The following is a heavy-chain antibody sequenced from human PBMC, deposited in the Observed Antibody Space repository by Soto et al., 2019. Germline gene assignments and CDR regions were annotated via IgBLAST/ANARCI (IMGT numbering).Heavy chain of an antibody. CDR3: ARQRGYTIFGVAYYFDY. CDR1: GGTFSSYA. D-gene: IGHD3-3*01. V-gene: IGHV1-69*13. CDR2: IIPIFGTA. J-gene: IGHJ4*02. Sequence: SVKVSCKASGGTFSSYAISWVRQAPGQGLEWMGGIIPIFGTANYAQKFQGRVTITADESTSTAYMELSSLRSEDTAVYYCARQRGYTIFGVAYYFDYWGQGTLVTVSS.